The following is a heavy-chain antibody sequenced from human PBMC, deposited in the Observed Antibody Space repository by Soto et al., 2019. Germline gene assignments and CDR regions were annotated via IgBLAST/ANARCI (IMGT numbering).Heavy chain of an antibody. V-gene: IGHV3-30*18. J-gene: IGHJ6*02. CDR3: AKDRETDYSIIPGYYGMDV. CDR2: ISYDGSNK. Sequence: GGSLRLSCAASGFTFSSYGMHWVRQAPGKGLEWVAVISYDGSNKYYADSVKGRFTISRDNSKNTLYLQMNSLRAEDTAVYYCAKDRETDYSIIPGYYGMDVWGQGTTVTVSS. D-gene: IGHD2-21*01. CDR1: GFTFSSYG.